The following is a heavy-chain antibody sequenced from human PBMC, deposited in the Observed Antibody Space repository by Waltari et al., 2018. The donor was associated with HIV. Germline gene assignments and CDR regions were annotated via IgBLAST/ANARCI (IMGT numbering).Heavy chain of an antibody. CDR2: IDLNGGSA. CDR3: VRDSDGSGYDI. CDR1: GFTIGDYG. V-gene: IGHV3-20*04. D-gene: IGHD3-3*01. Sequence: DVRLVESGGEVVRPGASLRLSCVAPGFTIGDYGMDWVRQRPGQGLEWFSNIDLNGGSANYGDSVKGRFTVFRDNPKASLYLQMNNLRDEDTGLYYCVRDSDGSGYDIWGRGTLVTVFS. J-gene: IGHJ1*01.